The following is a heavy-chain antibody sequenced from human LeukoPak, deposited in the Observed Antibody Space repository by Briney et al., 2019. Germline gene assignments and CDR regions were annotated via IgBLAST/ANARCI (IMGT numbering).Heavy chain of an antibody. CDR3: ARGLGPIYFDY. V-gene: IGHV4-61*01. Sequence: SETLSLTCTVSGGSVSSGNLYWSWIRQPPGKGLEWIGYIYYSGSTNYNPSLKSRVTVSADMSKNQFSLKLNSVTAADTAVYYCARGLGPIYFDYWGQGTLVSVSS. J-gene: IGHJ4*02. CDR2: IYYSGST. D-gene: IGHD3-16*01. CDR1: GGSVSSGNLY.